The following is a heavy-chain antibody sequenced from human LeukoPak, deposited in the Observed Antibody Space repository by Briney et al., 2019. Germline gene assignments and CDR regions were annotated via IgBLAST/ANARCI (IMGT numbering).Heavy chain of an antibody. CDR2: IYYTGAT. CDR3: AKYGGSGWVIDY. J-gene: IGHJ4*02. V-gene: IGHV4-59*08. CDR1: GGSISNYY. Sequence: SETLSLTCTVSGGSISNYYWTWIRQPPGKGLEWIGYIYYTGATSYNPSLKSRVTISVNTSKNQFSLKLTSVTAADTAVYYCAKYGGSGWVIDYWGQGTLVTVSS. D-gene: IGHD6-19*01.